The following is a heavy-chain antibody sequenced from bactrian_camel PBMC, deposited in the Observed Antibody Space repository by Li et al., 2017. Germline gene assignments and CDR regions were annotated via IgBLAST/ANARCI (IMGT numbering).Heavy chain of an antibody. CDR3: TAGPPGDESDLSPTCQDILFGH. D-gene: IGHD3*01. Sequence: VQLVESGGGSVQEGGSLLLSCVASGLTFYGSDMGWYRQVPGNECELVATLSADSPTYYAHSVKGRFTISQDISKNTVYLQMNNLKPEDTAVYYCTAGPPGDESDLSPTCQDILFGHWGQGTQVTVS. CDR1: GLTFYGSD. J-gene: IGHJ6*01. V-gene: IGHV3S55*01. CDR2: LSADSPT.